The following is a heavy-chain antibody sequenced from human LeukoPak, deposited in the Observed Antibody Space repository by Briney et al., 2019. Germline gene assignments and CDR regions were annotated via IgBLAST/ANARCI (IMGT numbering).Heavy chain of an antibody. Sequence: SETLSLTCTVSGGSISGYYWSWIRQTPGKGLEWIAYISYRGSTKYNLSIKSRVTISVDTSKNQFSLKLSSVIAADTAVYYCARGFDGVAGWFDPWGQGTLVTVSS. CDR1: GGSISGYY. J-gene: IGHJ5*02. CDR3: ARGFDGVAGWFDP. CDR2: ISYRGST. D-gene: IGHD3-9*01. V-gene: IGHV4-59*01.